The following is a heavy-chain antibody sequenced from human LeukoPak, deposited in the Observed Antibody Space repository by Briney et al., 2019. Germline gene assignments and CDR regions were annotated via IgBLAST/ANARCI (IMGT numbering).Heavy chain of an antibody. J-gene: IGHJ4*02. D-gene: IGHD1-26*01. CDR1: GGIFNSYA. V-gene: IGHV1-69*06. CDR3: ARVPYSGSYFC. Sequence: SVKVSCKASGGIFNSYAISWVRQAAGQGLEWMGGIIPIFGTANYAQKFQGRVTITADKSTSTAYMELSSLTSEDTALYYCARVPYSGSYFCWGQGTLVTVSS. CDR2: IIPIFGTA.